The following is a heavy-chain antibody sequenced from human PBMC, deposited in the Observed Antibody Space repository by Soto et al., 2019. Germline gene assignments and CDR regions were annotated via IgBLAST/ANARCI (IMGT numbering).Heavy chain of an antibody. V-gene: IGHV1-69*01. CDR2: IIPIFGTA. J-gene: IGHJ6*01. D-gene: IGHD2-2*01. CDR1: GGTFSSYA. Sequence: QVQLVQSGAEVKKPGSSVKVSCKASGGTFSSYAISWVRQAPGQGLEWMGGIIPIFGTANYAQKFQGRVTITADESTSADYMELSNLTSEDTAVYYCAGCGGPAGPAAMVGEYFDCGMDVGGQGTTVTVSS. CDR3: AGCGGPAGPAAMVGEYFDCGMDV.